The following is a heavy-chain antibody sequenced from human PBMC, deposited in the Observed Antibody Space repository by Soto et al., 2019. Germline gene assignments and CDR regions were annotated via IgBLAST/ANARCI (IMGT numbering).Heavy chain of an antibody. CDR1: GYSFTSYW. J-gene: IGHJ5*02. Sequence: GESLKISCKGSGYSFTSYWIGWVRQMPGKGLEWMGIIYPGDSDTRYSPSFQGQVTISADKSISTAYLQWSSLKASDTAMYYCARRLYGSGSFASPNWFDPWGQGTLVTVSS. D-gene: IGHD3-10*01. V-gene: IGHV5-51*01. CDR2: IYPGDSDT. CDR3: ARRLYGSGSFASPNWFDP.